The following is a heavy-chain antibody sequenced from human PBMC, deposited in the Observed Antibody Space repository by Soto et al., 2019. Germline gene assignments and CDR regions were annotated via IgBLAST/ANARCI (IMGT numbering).Heavy chain of an antibody. V-gene: IGHV4-34*01. CDR2: INHSGST. Sequence: QVQLQQWGAGLLKPSETLSLTCAVYGGSFSGYYWSWIRQPPGKGLEWIGEINHSGSTNYNPSLKSRVTISVDTSKNQFSLKLSSVTAADTAVYCCAREPYCSSTSCRLNWFDPWGQGTLVTVSS. D-gene: IGHD2-2*01. CDR1: GGSFSGYY. CDR3: AREPYCSSTSCRLNWFDP. J-gene: IGHJ5*02.